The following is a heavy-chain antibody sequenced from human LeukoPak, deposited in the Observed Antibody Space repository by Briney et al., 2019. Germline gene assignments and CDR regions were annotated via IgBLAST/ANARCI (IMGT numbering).Heavy chain of an antibody. J-gene: IGHJ4*02. D-gene: IGHD3-22*01. CDR2: ISSSSSYI. CDR3: ARGSYYYDSSGYPYYFDY. CDR1: GFTFSSYS. V-gene: IGHV3-21*04. Sequence: PGGSLRLSCAASGFTFSSYSMNWVRQAPGKGLEWVSSISSSSSYIYYADSVKGRFTISRDNSKNTLYLQMNSLRAEDTAVYYCARGSYYYDSSGYPYYFDYWGQGTLVTVSS.